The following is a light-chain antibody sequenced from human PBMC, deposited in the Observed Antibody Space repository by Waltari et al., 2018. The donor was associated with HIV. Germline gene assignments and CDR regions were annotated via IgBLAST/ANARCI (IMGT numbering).Light chain of an antibody. CDR2: DAS. V-gene: IGKV3-15*01. J-gene: IGKJ1*01. CDR1: ENIRNN. CDR3: QQYSRWPPTWT. Sequence: EGVMTQSPRTLSVSPGERATLSCRSSENIRNNLAWYQQKPGQAPRLLFYDASARATGVPARFSGSGSGTEFTLTISGLQSEDFAIYYCQQYSRWPPTWTFGQGTKVDVK.